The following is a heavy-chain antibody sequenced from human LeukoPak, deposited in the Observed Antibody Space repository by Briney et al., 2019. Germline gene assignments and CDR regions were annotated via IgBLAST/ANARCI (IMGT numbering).Heavy chain of an antibody. D-gene: IGHD3-10*01. CDR1: GYSISSGFN. Sequence: PSETLSLTCAVSGYSISSGFNWGWIRQPPGKGLEYIGNIHHSGSTSYNPSLKSRVTISVDTSKNRFSLTLRFVTAADTAVYYCARYGHYFGYWGQGTLVTVSS. CDR2: IHHSGST. J-gene: IGHJ4*02. V-gene: IGHV4-38-2*01. CDR3: ARYGHYFGY.